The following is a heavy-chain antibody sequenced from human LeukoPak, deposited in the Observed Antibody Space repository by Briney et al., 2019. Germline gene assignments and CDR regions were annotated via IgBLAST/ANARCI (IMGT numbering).Heavy chain of an antibody. D-gene: IGHD3-10*01. J-gene: IGHJ4*02. CDR2: ISYDGSNK. Sequence: GGSLRLSCAASGFTFSSYGMHWVRQAPGKGLEWVAVISYDGSNKYYADSVKGRFTISRDNSKNTLYLQMNSLRAEDTAVYYCAKATSSPAKAVTMENWGQGTLVTVSS. V-gene: IGHV3-30*18. CDR1: GFTFSSYG. CDR3: AKATSSPAKAVTMEN.